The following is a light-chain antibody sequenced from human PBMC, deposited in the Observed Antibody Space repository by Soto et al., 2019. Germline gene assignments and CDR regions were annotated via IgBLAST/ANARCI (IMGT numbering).Light chain of an antibody. CDR2: KAS. Sequence: DIQMTQSPSTLSASVGDRVSITCRASQTINNLMAWYQQKPGQAPKLLIYKASNLETGVPSRFSGSGSGTEFTLTISSLQPDDFATDYCQQYSSYPSLTFGGGTKVDIK. CDR3: QQYSSYPSLT. CDR1: QTINNL. J-gene: IGKJ4*01. V-gene: IGKV1-5*03.